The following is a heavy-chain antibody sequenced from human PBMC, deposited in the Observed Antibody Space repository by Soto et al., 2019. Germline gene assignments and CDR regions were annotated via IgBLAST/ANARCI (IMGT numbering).Heavy chain of an antibody. D-gene: IGHD6-13*01. CDR2: IYHIGTT. Sequence: SETLSLTCAVSGASMSTTDWWSWVRQPPVKGLEWIGEIYHIGTTNYNPSLKSRLTMSVDKFKNHFSLTVTSVTAADTAVYYCAIPGAGDFDFWGQGTLVTVSS. V-gene: IGHV4-4*02. CDR1: GASMSTTDW. CDR3: AIPGAGDFDF. J-gene: IGHJ4*02.